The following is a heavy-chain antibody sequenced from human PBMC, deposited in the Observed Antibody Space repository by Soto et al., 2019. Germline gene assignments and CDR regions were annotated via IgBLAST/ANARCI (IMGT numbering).Heavy chain of an antibody. CDR3: ARHETINGDYED. D-gene: IGHD4-17*01. CDR2: IHYSGST. V-gene: IGHV4-59*08. Sequence: PSETLSLTCTVSGDSISSYYWSWIRQPPGKGLEWIGYIHYSGSTNYNPSLKSRVTISVDTSKNQFSLRLSSVTAADTAVYYCARHETINGDYEDCGLGNLVPVSS. J-gene: IGHJ1*01. CDR1: GDSISSYY.